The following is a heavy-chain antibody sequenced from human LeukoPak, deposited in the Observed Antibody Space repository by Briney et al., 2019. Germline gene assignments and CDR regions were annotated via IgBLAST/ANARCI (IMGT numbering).Heavy chain of an antibody. Sequence: ASVKVSCKASGYTFTSYAMHWVRQAPGQRLEWMGWINAGNGNTKYSQKFQGRVTITRDTSASTAYMELSSLRSEDTAVYYCARVRYYDSSGHDAFDIWGQGTMVTVSS. J-gene: IGHJ3*02. CDR1: GYTFTSYA. D-gene: IGHD3-22*01. V-gene: IGHV1-3*01. CDR3: ARVRYYDSSGHDAFDI. CDR2: INAGNGNT.